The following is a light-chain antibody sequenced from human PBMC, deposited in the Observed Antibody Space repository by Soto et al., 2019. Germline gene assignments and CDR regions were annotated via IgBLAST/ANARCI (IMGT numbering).Light chain of an antibody. CDR2: EGS. V-gene: IGLV2-23*01. CDR3: CSYAGGSTGV. Sequence: QSALTQPASVSGSPGQSITISCTGTSSDVGTYDLVSWYQQHPGKAPKLMIHEGSKRPSGVSTRFSGSKSGNTASLTISGLQAEDEADYYCCSYAGGSTGVFGGGTQLTVL. CDR1: SSDVGTYDL. J-gene: IGLJ3*02.